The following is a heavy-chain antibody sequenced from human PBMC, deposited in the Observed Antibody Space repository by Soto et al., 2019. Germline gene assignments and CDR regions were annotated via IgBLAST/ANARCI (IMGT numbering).Heavy chain of an antibody. V-gene: IGHV4-61*01. Sequence: SETLSLTCTVSGGSVSSGNYYWSWIRQPPGKGLEWIGYFYYTGSTNYNPSLKSPVTISIDASKNQFSLRLSSVTAADTAVYYCTRSMFYSDDSKYSPFDYWGQGTLVTVSS. D-gene: IGHD3-22*01. CDR1: GGSVSSGNYY. CDR2: FYYTGST. J-gene: IGHJ4*02. CDR3: TRSMFYSDDSKYSPFDY.